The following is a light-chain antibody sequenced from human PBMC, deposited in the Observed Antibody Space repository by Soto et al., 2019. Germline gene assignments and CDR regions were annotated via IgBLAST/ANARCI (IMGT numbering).Light chain of an antibody. CDR1: QGIRNF. J-gene: IGKJ1*01. V-gene: IGKV1-27*01. CDR3: QRYNSALRAT. CDR2: GAS. Sequence: DIQMTQSPSSLSASVGDRVTITCRASQGIRNFLAWYQQKPGKAPKLLIYGASSLRSGVPSRFSGSGSGTDFTLTISSLQPEDVATYYCQRYNSALRATFGQGTKVDI.